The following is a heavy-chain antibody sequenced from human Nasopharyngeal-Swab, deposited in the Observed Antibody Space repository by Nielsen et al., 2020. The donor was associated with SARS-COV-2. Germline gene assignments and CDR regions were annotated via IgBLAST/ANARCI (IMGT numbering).Heavy chain of an antibody. V-gene: IGHV3-23*01. D-gene: IGHD2-21*01. Sequence: WIRQPPGKGLKWVSIISGSGDTTYYADSVKDRFTISRDNSKNTLFLQTNSLRVEDTAVCYCAKAPYLRGLDVWGQGTTVTVSS. CDR3: AKAPYLRGLDV. CDR2: ISGSGDTT. J-gene: IGHJ6*02.